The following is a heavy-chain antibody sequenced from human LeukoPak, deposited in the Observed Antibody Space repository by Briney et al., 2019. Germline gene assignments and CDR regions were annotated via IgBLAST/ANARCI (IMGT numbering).Heavy chain of an antibody. Sequence: PGGSLRLSCAASGFTFSSYGMHRVRQAPGKGLEWVAFIRYDGSNKYYADSVKGRFTISRDNSKNTLYLQMNSLRAEDTAVYYCAKSGDDFWSGYFDYWGQGTLVTVSS. CDR2: IRYDGSNK. V-gene: IGHV3-30*02. CDR1: GFTFSSYG. CDR3: AKSGDDFWSGYFDY. D-gene: IGHD3-3*01. J-gene: IGHJ4*02.